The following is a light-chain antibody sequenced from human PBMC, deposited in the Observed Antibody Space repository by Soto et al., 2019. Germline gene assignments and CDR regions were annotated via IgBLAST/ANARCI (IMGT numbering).Light chain of an antibody. J-gene: IGKJ1*01. CDR1: QSVRNH. V-gene: IGKV3-15*01. CDR2: GAS. CDR3: QQYNNWPRT. Sequence: EIVMTQSPATLSVSPGERATLSCRASQSVRNHLAWYQRKPGQAPSLLIYGASTRATGIPARFSGSESGTEFTLTISSLQSEDFAVYYCQQYNNWPRTFGQGTKVDIK.